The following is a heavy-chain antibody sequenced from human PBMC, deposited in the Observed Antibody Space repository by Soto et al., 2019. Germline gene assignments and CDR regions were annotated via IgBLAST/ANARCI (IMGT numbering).Heavy chain of an antibody. CDR2: ISGYNSDT. V-gene: IGHV1-18*01. CDR1: GYTFSNYG. CDR3: ARDRCSATSCEADF. D-gene: IGHD2-2*01. J-gene: IGHJ4*02. Sequence: QVPVVQSGAEVKKPGASVKLSCRTSGYTFSNYGISWVRQAPGQGLEWMGWISGYNSDTNYAQKFQGRVTLTTDTFTSTVYMELGGLRSDDTAVYYCARDRCSATSCEADFWGQGTLVTVSS.